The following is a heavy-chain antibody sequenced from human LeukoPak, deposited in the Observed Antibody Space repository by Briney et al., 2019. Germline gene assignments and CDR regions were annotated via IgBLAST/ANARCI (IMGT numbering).Heavy chain of an antibody. J-gene: IGHJ4*02. Sequence: GGSLRLSCAASGFTFSSYSMNWVRQAPGKGLEWVSYISSSSSTIYYADSVKGRFTISRDNAKTSLYLQMNSLRAEDTAVYYCARVMGRYCSSTSCYVDYWGQGTLVTVSS. CDR2: ISSSSSTI. V-gene: IGHV3-48*01. CDR1: GFTFSSYS. CDR3: ARVMGRYCSSTSCYVDY. D-gene: IGHD2-2*01.